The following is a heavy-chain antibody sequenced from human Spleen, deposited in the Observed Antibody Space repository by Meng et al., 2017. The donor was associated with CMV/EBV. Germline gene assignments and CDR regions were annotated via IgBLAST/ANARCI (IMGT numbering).Heavy chain of an antibody. CDR1: GISLSNARMG. J-gene: IGHJ5*02. D-gene: IGHD1-26*01. Sequence: SGPTLVKPTQTLTLTCTVSGISLSNARMGVSWIRQPPGKALEWLAHIFSNDERSYSTSLKSRLTISMDTSRSQVVLRMTNMDPADTATYYCARILGGRRGLNWFDPWGQGTLVTVSS. V-gene: IGHV2-26*01. CDR2: IFSNDER. CDR3: ARILGGRRGLNWFDP.